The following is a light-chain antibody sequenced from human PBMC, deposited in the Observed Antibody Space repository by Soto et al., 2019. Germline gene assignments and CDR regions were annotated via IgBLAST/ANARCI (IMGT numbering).Light chain of an antibody. CDR1: QSVSSY. CDR3: QQYDGSVWT. J-gene: IGKJ1*01. CDR2: GAS. Sequence: EIVLTQSPATLSLSPGERATLSCRASQSVSSYLAWYQQKPGQAPRLLIYGASLRATGIPDRFSGSGSGTDFTLTISRLEPEDLAVYYCQQYDGSVWTFGQGTKVDIK. V-gene: IGKV3-20*01.